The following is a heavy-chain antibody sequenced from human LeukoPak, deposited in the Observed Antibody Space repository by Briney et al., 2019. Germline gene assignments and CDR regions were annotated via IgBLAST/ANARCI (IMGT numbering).Heavy chain of an antibody. CDR2: IRNKANGGTT. J-gene: IGHJ3*02. CDR3: SRFYSSGWASGAFDI. Sequence: SGGCLRLSCTTSGFTFSDYAVSWVRQAPGKGLEWIGFIRNKANGGTTEYAASVKGRFTISRDDSKTIAHLQMSSLKTEDTAVYYCSRFYSSGWASGAFDIWGQGTMVTVSS. V-gene: IGHV3-49*04. D-gene: IGHD3-22*01. CDR1: GFTFSDYA.